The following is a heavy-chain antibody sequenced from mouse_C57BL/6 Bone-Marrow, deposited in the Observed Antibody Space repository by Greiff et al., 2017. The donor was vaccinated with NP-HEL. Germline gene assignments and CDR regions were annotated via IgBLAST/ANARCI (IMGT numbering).Heavy chain of an antibody. J-gene: IGHJ3*01. D-gene: IGHD1-1*01. V-gene: IGHV5-15*01. CDR1: GFTFSDYG. Sequence: EVMLVESGGGLVQPGGSLKLSCAASGFTFSDYGMAWARQAPRKGPEWVAFISNLAYSIYYADTVTGRFTISRENAKNTLYLEMSSLRSEDTAMYYCARLGYYGSRRFAYWGQGTLVTVSA. CDR3: ARLGYYGSRRFAY. CDR2: ISNLAYSI.